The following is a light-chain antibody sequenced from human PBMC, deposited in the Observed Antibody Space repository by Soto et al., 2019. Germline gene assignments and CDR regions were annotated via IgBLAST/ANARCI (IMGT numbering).Light chain of an antibody. V-gene: IGKV1-9*01. CDR3: QKLNTYPPT. J-gene: IGKJ4*01. CDR2: GAS. Sequence: DIQLTQSPSFLSASVGDRVTITCRASQGISSYLAWYQQKPGKAPRLLISGASTLQTGVPSRFSGIASGTTYTLRISNLQPYDFAPYYGQKLNTYPPTFGGVTKVVIK. CDR1: QGISSY.